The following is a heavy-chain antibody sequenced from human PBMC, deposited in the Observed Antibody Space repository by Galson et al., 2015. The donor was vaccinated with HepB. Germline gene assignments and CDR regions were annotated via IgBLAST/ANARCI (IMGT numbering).Heavy chain of an antibody. CDR1: GYTFTSYA. CDR3: ARTRVTIFGVAIGYYMDV. D-gene: IGHD3-3*01. Sequence: SVKVSCKASGYTFTSYAMHWVRQAPGQRLEWMGWINAGNGNTKYSQKFQGRVTITRDTSASTAYMELSSLRSEDTAVYYCARTRVTIFGVAIGYYMDVWGKGTTVTVSS. V-gene: IGHV1-3*01. J-gene: IGHJ6*03. CDR2: INAGNGNT.